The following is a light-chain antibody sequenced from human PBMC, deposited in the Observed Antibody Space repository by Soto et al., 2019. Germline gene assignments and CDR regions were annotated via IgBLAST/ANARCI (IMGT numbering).Light chain of an antibody. CDR3: QQYGSSPT. V-gene: IGKV3-20*01. Sequence: EIVLTQSPGTLSLSPGVRATLYCRASQSVSSSYLAWYQQKPCQAPRLLIYGASSRATGIPDRFSGSGSGTDFTLTISRLEPEDFAVYYCQQYGSSPTFGQGTRLEIK. CDR1: QSVSSSY. CDR2: GAS. J-gene: IGKJ5*01.